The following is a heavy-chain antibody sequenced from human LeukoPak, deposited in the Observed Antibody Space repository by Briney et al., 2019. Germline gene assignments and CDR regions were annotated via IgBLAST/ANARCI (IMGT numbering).Heavy chain of an antibody. D-gene: IGHD3-22*01. CDR2: ISGSGGST. V-gene: IGHV3-23*01. CDR3: AKAGDSSGYNYFDY. J-gene: IGHJ4*02. Sequence: PGGSLRLPCAASGFTFSSYAMSWVRQAPGKGLEWVSAISGSGGSTYYADSVKGRFTISRDNSKNTLYLQMNSLRAEDTAVYYCAKAGDSSGYNYFDYWGQGTLVTVSS. CDR1: GFTFSSYA.